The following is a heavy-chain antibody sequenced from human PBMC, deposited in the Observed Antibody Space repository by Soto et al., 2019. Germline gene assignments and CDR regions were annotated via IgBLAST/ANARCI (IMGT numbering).Heavy chain of an antibody. D-gene: IGHD2-2*01. V-gene: IGHV1-2*02. CDR2: INPNSGGT. J-gene: IGHJ6*02. Sequence: ASVKVSGKASGCTFTGYYMHWVRQAPGQGLEWMGWINPNSGGTNYAQKFQGRVTMTRDTSISTAYIELSRLRSDDTAVYYCARDRPTIEVSAYIVVVPAAFYYYGMDVWGQGTTVTVSS. CDR1: GCTFTGYY. CDR3: ARDRPTIEVSAYIVVVPAAFYYYGMDV.